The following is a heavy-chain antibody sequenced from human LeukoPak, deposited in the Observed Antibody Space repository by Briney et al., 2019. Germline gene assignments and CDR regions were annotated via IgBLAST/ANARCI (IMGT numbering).Heavy chain of an antibody. V-gene: IGHV3-30*03. CDR2: ISYDGSNK. D-gene: IGHD3-9*01. J-gene: IGHJ6*04. CDR1: GFTFSSYG. CDR3: TTDLHYDILTVYYYGMDV. Sequence: GRSLRLSCAASGFTFSSYGMHWVRQAPGKGLEWVAVISYDGSNKYYADSVKGRFTISRDNSKNTLYLQMNSLKTEDTAVYYCTTDLHYDILTVYYYGMDVWGKGTTVTVSS.